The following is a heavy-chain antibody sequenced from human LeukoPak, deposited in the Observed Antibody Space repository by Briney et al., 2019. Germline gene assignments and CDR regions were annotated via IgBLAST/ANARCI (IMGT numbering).Heavy chain of an antibody. V-gene: IGHV5-51*01. CDR1: GYSFTSYW. CDR3: ARGTTVTTFDY. J-gene: IGHJ4*02. Sequence: GESLKISCKGSGYSFTSYWIGWVRQMPGKGLEWMGFIYPGDSDTSYSPSFQGQITISADKSISTAYLQWNSLKASDTAMYYCARGTTVTTFDYWGQGTLVTVSS. CDR2: IYPGDSDT. D-gene: IGHD4-17*01.